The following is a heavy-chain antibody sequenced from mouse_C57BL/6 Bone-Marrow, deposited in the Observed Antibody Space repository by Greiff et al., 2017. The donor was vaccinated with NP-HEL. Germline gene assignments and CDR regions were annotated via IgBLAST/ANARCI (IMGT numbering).Heavy chain of an antibody. Sequence: VMLVESGPGLVAPSQSLSITCTVSGFSLTSYGVHWVRQPPGKGLEWLVVIWSDGSTTYNSALKSRLSISKDNSKSQVFLKMNSLQTDDTAMYYCARQIRLGLYYAMDYWGQGTSVTVSS. CDR1: GFSLTSYG. V-gene: IGHV2-6-1*01. CDR3: ARQIRLGLYYAMDY. CDR2: IWSDGST. D-gene: IGHD2-12*01. J-gene: IGHJ4*01.